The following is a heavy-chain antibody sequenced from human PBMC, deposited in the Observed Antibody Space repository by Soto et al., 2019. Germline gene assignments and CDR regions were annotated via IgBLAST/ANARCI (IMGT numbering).Heavy chain of an antibody. CDR1: GGSISSYY. CDR2: IYYSGST. Sequence: SETMSLTCTVSGGSISSYYCSWIRQPTGKGLEWIGYIYYSGSTNYNPSLKSRVTISVDTSKNQFSLKLSSVTAADTAVYYCARHTYYDFWSGYSRGAFDIWGQGTMVTVSS. CDR3: ARHTYYDFWSGYSRGAFDI. V-gene: IGHV4-59*01. J-gene: IGHJ3*02. D-gene: IGHD3-3*01.